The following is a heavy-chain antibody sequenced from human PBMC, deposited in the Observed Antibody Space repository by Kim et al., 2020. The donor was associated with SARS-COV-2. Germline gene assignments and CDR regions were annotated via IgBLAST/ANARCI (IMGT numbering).Heavy chain of an antibody. Sequence: GGSLRLSCAASGFTFSSYAMSWVRQAPGKGLEWVSAISGSGGSTYYADSVKGRFTISRDNSKNTLYLQMNSLRAKDTAVYYCAKDRSTGGWGLLPRLSGLDYWGQGTLVTVSS. CDR1: GFTFSSYA. V-gene: IGHV3-23*01. CDR2: ISGSGGST. D-gene: IGHD1-26*01. CDR3: AKDRSTGGWGLLPRLSGLDY. J-gene: IGHJ4*02.